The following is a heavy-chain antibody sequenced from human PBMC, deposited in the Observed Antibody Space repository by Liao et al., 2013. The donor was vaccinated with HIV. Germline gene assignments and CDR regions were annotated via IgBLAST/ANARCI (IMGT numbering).Heavy chain of an antibody. CDR1: GGSISRYY. D-gene: IGHD6-19*01. CDR3: ARAKGIAVAGREGYYYYYMDV. CDR2: IYTSGNT. J-gene: IGHJ6*03. V-gene: IGHV4-4*07. Sequence: QVQLQESGPGLVKPSETLSLTCSVSGGSISRYYWSWIRQPAGKGLEWIGRIYTSGNTNYNPSLKSRVTMSVDTSKNQFSLKLSSVTAADTAVYYCARAKGIAVAGREGYYYYYMDVWGKGTTVTVSS.